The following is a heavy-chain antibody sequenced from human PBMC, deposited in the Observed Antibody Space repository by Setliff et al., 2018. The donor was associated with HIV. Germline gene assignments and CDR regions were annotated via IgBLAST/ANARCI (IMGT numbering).Heavy chain of an antibody. D-gene: IGHD3-10*01. CDR3: ARYRSGDSDISLDQ. V-gene: IGHV4-59*01. CDR2: IDYTGRT. J-gene: IGHJ4*01. Sequence: SETLSLTCTVPGGSINNYYWGWIRQPPGKGLEWVGFIDYTGRTSYNPSLKSRVTISAATSKSQFSLKLNSLTTADTAVYYCARYRSGDSDISLDQWGHGALVTVSS. CDR1: GGSINNYY.